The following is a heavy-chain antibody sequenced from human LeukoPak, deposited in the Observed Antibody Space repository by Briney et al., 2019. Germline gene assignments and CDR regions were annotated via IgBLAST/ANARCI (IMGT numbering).Heavy chain of an antibody. V-gene: IGHV1-69*13. D-gene: IGHD3-9*01. CDR2: IIPIFGTA. CDR3: ARETDYDILTGYSTMYYFDY. Sequence: SVKVSFKASGGTFSIYAISWVRQAPGQGLEWMGGIIPIFGTANYAQKFQGRVTITADESTSTAYMELSSLRSEDTAVYYCARETDYDILTGYSTMYYFDYWGQGTLVTVSS. CDR1: GGTFSIYA. J-gene: IGHJ4*02.